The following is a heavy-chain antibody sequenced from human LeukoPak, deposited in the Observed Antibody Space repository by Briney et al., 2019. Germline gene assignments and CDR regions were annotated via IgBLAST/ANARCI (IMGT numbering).Heavy chain of an antibody. Sequence: GGSLRLSCAASGFTFDDYAMHWVRQVPGKGLEWVAGISWNSGSINYVDSVKGRFTISRDNAKNSLYLQMNSLRAEDMSLYYCATLAVAGDYFDYWGQGTLVTVSS. CDR2: ISWNSGSI. J-gene: IGHJ4*02. CDR1: GFTFDDYA. CDR3: ATLAVAGDYFDY. V-gene: IGHV3-9*03. D-gene: IGHD6-19*01.